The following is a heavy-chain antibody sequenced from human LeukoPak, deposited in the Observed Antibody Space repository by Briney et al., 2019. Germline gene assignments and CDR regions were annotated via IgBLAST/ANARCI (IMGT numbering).Heavy chain of an antibody. CDR3: AKDLYNYYGSGSYRYFDY. D-gene: IGHD3-10*01. CDR1: GFTFSSYG. CDR2: IRYDGSNK. Sequence: GGSLRLSCAASGFTFSSYGMHWVRQAPGKGLEWVAFIRYDGSNKYYADSVKGRFTISRDNSKNTLYLQMNSLRAEDTAVYYCAKDLYNYYGSGSYRYFDYWGQGTLVTVSS. V-gene: IGHV3-30*02. J-gene: IGHJ4*02.